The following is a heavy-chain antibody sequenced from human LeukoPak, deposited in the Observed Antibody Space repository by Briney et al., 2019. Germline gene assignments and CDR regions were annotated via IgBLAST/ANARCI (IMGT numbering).Heavy chain of an antibody. D-gene: IGHD1-14*01. CDR3: ARDLGPYNTSPNSGAFDI. J-gene: IGHJ3*02. CDR1: GFTFSSYW. Sequence: GGSLRLSCAASGFTFSSYWMSWVRQAPGKGLEWVANIKKDGSEKYYVDSVKGRFTISRDNAKTSLYLQMNSLRAEDTAVFYCARDLGPYNTSPNSGAFDIWGQGTMVTVSS. CDR2: IKKDGSEK. V-gene: IGHV3-7*01.